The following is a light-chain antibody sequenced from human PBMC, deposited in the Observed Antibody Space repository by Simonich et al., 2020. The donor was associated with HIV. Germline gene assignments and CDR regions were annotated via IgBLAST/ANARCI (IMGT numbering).Light chain of an antibody. CDR3: QSYDSSNVV. Sequence: NFMLTQPHSASESPGKTVTISSTRSSGSIASNYVQWYQHRPGRAPTPVIYEDNQRPSGVPERFSGSIDSSSNSSSLTISGLKTEDEADYYCQSYDSSNVVFGGGTKLTVL. CDR1: SGSIASNY. J-gene: IGLJ2*01. CDR2: EDN. V-gene: IGLV6-57*03.